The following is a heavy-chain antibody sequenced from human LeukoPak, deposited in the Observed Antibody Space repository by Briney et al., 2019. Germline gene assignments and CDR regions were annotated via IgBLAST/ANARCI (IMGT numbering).Heavy chain of an antibody. CDR2: IYYSGST. CDR1: GGSIGSYY. D-gene: IGHD3-10*01. J-gene: IGHJ4*02. CDR3: ARGRLARAPYFDY. Sequence: SETLSLTCTVSGGSIGSYYWSWIRQPPGKGLEWIGYIYYSGSTNYNPSLKSRVTISRDTSKNQFSLKLNSVTAADTAVYYCARGRLARAPYFDYWGQGTLVIVSS. V-gene: IGHV4-59*01.